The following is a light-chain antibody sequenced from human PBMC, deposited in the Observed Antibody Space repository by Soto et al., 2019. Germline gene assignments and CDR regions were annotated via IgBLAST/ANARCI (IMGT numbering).Light chain of an antibody. Sequence: QSVLTQPPSASGTPGQRVTISCSGSSSNIGSNYVYWYQQLPGTAPKLLIYRNNQRPSGVPDRFSGSKSGTSAFLAISGLRSEDEADYYCAAWDDSLSVVVFGGGTKLTVL. CDR3: AAWDDSLSVVV. J-gene: IGLJ2*01. CDR1: SSNIGSNY. CDR2: RNN. V-gene: IGLV1-47*01.